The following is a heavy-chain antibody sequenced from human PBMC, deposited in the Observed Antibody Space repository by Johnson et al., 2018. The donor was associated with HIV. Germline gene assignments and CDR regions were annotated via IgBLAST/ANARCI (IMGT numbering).Heavy chain of an antibody. D-gene: IGHD6-6*01. CDR3: AREQLALYDAFDI. CDR2: IKKDGSEK. V-gene: IGHV3-7*04. Sequence: VQLVESGGGLVQPGGSLRLSCAASGFTFSSNWMSWVRQAPGKGLEWVAKIKKDGSEKSYVDSVKGRFTISRDNAKNSLYLQMNSLRAEDTAVYYCAREQLALYDAFDIWGQGTMVTVSS. J-gene: IGHJ3*02. CDR1: GFTFSSNW.